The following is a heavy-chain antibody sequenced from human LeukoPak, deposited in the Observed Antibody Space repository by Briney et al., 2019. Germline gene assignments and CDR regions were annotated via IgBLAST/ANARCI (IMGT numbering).Heavy chain of an antibody. D-gene: IGHD3-10*01. CDR3: ARDSYQDYYGRFDP. CDR1: GFTFSSYG. Sequence: PGRSLRLSCAASGFTFSSYGMHWVRQAPGKGLEWVAVIWYDGSNKYYADSVKGRFTISRDNSKNTLYLQMNSLRAEDTAVYYCARDSYQDYYGRFDPWGQGTLVIVSS. V-gene: IGHV3-33*01. J-gene: IGHJ5*02. CDR2: IWYDGSNK.